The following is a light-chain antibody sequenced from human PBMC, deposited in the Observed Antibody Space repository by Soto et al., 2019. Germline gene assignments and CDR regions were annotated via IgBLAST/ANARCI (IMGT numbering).Light chain of an antibody. Sequence: QSALTQPASVSGSPGQSITISCTGTSSDVGAFNYVSWYQHLPGNAPKLMIYEVTNRPSGVSIRFSASKSGNTASLTISGLQAEDEAHYYCSSYTTTATGVFGGGTKLTVL. J-gene: IGLJ3*02. CDR1: SSDVGAFNY. V-gene: IGLV2-14*01. CDR2: EVT. CDR3: SSYTTTATGV.